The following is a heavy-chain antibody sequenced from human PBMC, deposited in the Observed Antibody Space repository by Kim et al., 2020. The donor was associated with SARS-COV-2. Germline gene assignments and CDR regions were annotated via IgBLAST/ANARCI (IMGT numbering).Heavy chain of an antibody. CDR2: IRRKVNGYAT. CDR3: TRVPGTTLAVWDAFD. V-gene: IGHV3-73*01. D-gene: IGHD1-1*01. J-gene: IGHJ3*02. Sequence: WGSLRLSCGASGFTFSDSAMHWVRRASGKGLEWVCRIRRKVNGYATAYRASVRGRFTISRDDSRNTAYMQMNSLNTEGTSGYYFTRVPGTTLAVWDAFD. CDR1: GFTFSDSA.